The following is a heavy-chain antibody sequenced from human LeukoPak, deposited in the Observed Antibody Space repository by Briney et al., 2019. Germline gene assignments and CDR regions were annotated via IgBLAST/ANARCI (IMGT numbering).Heavy chain of an antibody. D-gene: IGHD2-21*01. Sequence: PSETLSHTCAVSGYSISSSHYWGWIRQPPGKGLEWIGTIYHTGSTYYNPSLRSRVTISVDTSWNQFSLKLSSVTAADTAVYYCARLSGREHNDAFDIGGQGTMVTVSS. CDR3: ARLSGREHNDAFDI. J-gene: IGHJ3*02. V-gene: IGHV4-38-2*01. CDR2: IYHTGST. CDR1: GYSISSSHY.